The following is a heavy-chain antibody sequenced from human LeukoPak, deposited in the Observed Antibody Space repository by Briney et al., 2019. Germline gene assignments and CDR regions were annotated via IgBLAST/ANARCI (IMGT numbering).Heavy chain of an antibody. Sequence: SETLSLTCAVYGGSFSGYYWSWIRQPPGKGLEWIGEINHSGSTNYNPSLKSRVTISVDTSKNQFSLKLSSVTAADTAVYYCARDGGTMVRGVIWGVYHYYYGMDVWGQGTTVTVSS. J-gene: IGHJ6*02. CDR2: INHSGST. CDR1: GGSFSGYY. D-gene: IGHD3-10*01. CDR3: ARDGGTMVRGVIWGVYHYYYGMDV. V-gene: IGHV4-34*01.